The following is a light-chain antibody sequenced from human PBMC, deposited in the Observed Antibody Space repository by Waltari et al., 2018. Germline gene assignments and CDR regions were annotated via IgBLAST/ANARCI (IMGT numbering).Light chain of an antibody. CDR3: QQYYSYPIT. CDR1: QGISSY. Sequence: AIRITQSPSSLSASTGDRVTITCRASQGISSYLAWYQQKPGKAPKLLIYAASTLQSGVPSRFSGSGSGTDFTLTISCQQSEDFATYYCQQYYSYPITFGQGTRLEIK. V-gene: IGKV1-8*01. J-gene: IGKJ5*01. CDR2: AAS.